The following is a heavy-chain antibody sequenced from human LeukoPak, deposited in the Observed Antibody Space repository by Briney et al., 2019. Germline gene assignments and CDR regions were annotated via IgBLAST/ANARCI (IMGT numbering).Heavy chain of an antibody. D-gene: IGHD3-3*01. Sequence: GGSLRLSCAASGFTFSAYAMNWVRQAPGKGLEWVSYISSSGSTIYYADSVKGRFTISRHNAKNSLYLQMNSLRAEDTAVYYCARVKRDYDFWSGYRKDYYYYGMDVWGQGTTVTVSS. CDR2: ISSSGSTI. J-gene: IGHJ6*02. CDR1: GFTFSAYA. V-gene: IGHV3-48*03. CDR3: ARVKRDYDFWSGYRKDYYYYGMDV.